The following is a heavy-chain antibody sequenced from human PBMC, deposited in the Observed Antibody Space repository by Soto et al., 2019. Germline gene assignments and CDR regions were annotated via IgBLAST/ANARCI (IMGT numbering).Heavy chain of an antibody. Sequence: EVQLVESGGGVVRPGGSLRLSCAASGFTFDDYGMSWVRQAPGKGLEWVSGINWNGGSTGYADSVKGRFTISRDNAKNAMYLQMNSLRAEDTALYYCARGMTFYDVLTGREVGYGMDVRCQGSTVIVSS. V-gene: IGHV3-20*04. CDR2: INWNGGST. CDR1: GFTFDDYG. D-gene: IGHD3-9*01. CDR3: ARGMTFYDVLTGREVGYGMDV. J-gene: IGHJ6*02.